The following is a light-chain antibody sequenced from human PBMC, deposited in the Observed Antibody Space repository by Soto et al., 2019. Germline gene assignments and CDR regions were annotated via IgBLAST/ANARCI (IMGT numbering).Light chain of an antibody. Sequence: EIVLTQSPGTLSLSPGERATLSCRASQSVSSNYLAWYQQKPGQAPRLLIYGASSRATGIPDRFSGSGSGTDFTLTISRLEPEDFAMFYCQQYGSSAPITFGPGTRLEIE. CDR3: QQYGSSAPIT. CDR1: QSVSSNY. J-gene: IGKJ5*01. CDR2: GAS. V-gene: IGKV3-20*01.